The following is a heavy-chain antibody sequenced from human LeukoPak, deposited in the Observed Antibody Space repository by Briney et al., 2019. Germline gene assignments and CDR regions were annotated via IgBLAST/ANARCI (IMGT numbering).Heavy chain of an antibody. D-gene: IGHD3-22*01. J-gene: IGHJ4*02. V-gene: IGHV3-23*01. CDR2: ISGSGGST. CDR3: AKDRYYYDSSGYYYRPY. CDR1: GFTFSSYA. Sequence: GGSLRLSCAASGFTFSSYAMSWVRQAPGKGLEWVSAISGSGGSTYYADSVKGRFTISRDNSKTTLYLQMNSLRAEDTAVYYCAKDRYYYDSSGYYYRPYWGQGTLVTVSS.